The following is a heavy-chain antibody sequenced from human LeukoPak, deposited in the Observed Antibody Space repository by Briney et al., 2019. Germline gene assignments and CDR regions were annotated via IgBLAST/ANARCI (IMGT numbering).Heavy chain of an antibody. Sequence: ASVKVSCKASGYTFTSYGISWVRQPPGQGLEWMGWISAYNGNTNYAQKLQGRVTMTTDTSTSTAYMELRSLRSDDTAVYYCARTRPFGVVIISDYWGQGTLVTVSS. J-gene: IGHJ4*02. CDR1: GYTFTSYG. V-gene: IGHV1-18*01. CDR2: ISAYNGNT. D-gene: IGHD3-3*01. CDR3: ARTRPFGVVIISDY.